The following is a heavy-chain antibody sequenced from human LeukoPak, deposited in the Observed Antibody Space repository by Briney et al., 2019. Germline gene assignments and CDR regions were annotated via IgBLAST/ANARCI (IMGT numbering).Heavy chain of an antibody. CDR2: ISPSSGTI. CDR3: ARRAVYAFDY. D-gene: IGHD2-8*01. CDR1: GFTFTSYS. J-gene: IGHJ4*02. V-gene: IGHV3-48*04. Sequence: PGGSLRLSCAASGFTFTSYSMNWVRQAPGKGLEWVSYISPSSGTIFYAASVKGRFTISRDNAKNSLYLQMNNLRAEDTAVYYCARRAVYAFDYWGQGTLVTVSS.